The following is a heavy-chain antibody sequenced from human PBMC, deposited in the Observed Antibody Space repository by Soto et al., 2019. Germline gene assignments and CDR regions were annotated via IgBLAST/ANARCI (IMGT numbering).Heavy chain of an antibody. D-gene: IGHD3-16*01. CDR1: GYTFTSYY. V-gene: IGHV1-46*01. J-gene: IGHJ6*02. CDR2: INPSGGST. CDR3: ASYRRGGYYYYGMDA. Sequence: GASVKVSCKASGYTFTSYYMHWVRQAPGQGLEWMGIINPSGGSTSYAQKFQGRVTMTRDTSTSTVYMELSSLRSEDTAVYYCASYRRGGYYYYGMDAWGQGTTVTVSS.